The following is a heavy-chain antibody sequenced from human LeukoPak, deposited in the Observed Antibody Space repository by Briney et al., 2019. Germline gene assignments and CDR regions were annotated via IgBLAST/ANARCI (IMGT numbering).Heavy chain of an antibody. CDR3: ARDWDSRGLPKY. J-gene: IGHJ4*02. Sequence: ASVKVSCKASGYTFTGYYMHWVRQAPGRGLEWMGWISAYNGNTNYAQKLQGRVTMTTDTSTSTAYMELRSLRSDDTAAYYCARDWDSRGLPKYWGQGTLVTVSS. CDR2: ISAYNGNT. D-gene: IGHD3-10*01. CDR1: GYTFTGYY. V-gene: IGHV1-18*04.